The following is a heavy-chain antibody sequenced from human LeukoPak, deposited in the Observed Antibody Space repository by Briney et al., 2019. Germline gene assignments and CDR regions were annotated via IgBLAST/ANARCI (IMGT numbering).Heavy chain of an antibody. CDR1: GGSFSTYY. CDR3: ARIQQLVRGQPPAKDC. J-gene: IGHJ4*02. CDR2: INHAGSS. D-gene: IGHD6-13*01. Sequence: PSDTLSLTSAVYGGSFSTYYWSWIHQPPGKGLEWMGEINHAGSSNSNPSLKSRVTMSVDTSKSQFSLKLTSVTAADTAVYYCARIQQLVRGQPPAKDCWGQGTLVTVSS. V-gene: IGHV4-34*01.